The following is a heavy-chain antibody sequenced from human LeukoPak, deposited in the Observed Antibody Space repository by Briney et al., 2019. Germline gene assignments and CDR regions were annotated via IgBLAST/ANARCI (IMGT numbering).Heavy chain of an antibody. CDR1: GFTFSSYG. CDR3: AREASVVVVLDY. D-gene: IGHD3-22*01. J-gene: IGHJ4*02. CDR2: ISYDGSNK. V-gene: IGHV3-30*03. Sequence: PPGGSLRLSCAASGFTFSSYGMHWVRQAPGKGLEWVAVISYDGSNKYYADSVKGRFTISRDNSKNTLYLQMNSLRAEDTAVYYCAREASVVVVLDYWGQGTLVTVSS.